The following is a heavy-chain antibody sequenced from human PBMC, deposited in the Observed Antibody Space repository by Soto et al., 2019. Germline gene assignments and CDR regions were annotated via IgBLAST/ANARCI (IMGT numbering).Heavy chain of an antibody. Sequence: QVQLVESGGGVVQPGRSLRLSCAASGFTFSSYGMHWVRQAPGKVLEWVAVISYDGSNKYYADSVKGRFTISRDNSKNTLYLQMNSLRAEDTAVYYCAKDSLYCSGGSCYGGAFDYWGQGTLVTVSS. CDR3: AKDSLYCSGGSCYGGAFDY. CDR1: GFTFSSYG. V-gene: IGHV3-30*18. CDR2: ISYDGSNK. D-gene: IGHD2-15*01. J-gene: IGHJ4*02.